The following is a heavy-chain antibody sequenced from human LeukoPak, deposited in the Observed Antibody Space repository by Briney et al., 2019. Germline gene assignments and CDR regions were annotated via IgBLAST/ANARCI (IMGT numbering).Heavy chain of an antibody. CDR2: IYHSGST. V-gene: IGHV4-59*12. Sequence: PSETLSLTCTVSGGSINSYFWTWIRQPPGKGLEWIGSIYHSGSTYYNPSLKSRVTISKDTAKNQFSLKLSSVTAADTAMYYCARDHVDSSSWFTGHYMDVWGKGTTVTVSS. CDR1: GGSINSYF. CDR3: ARDHVDSSSWFTGHYMDV. J-gene: IGHJ6*03. D-gene: IGHD6-13*01.